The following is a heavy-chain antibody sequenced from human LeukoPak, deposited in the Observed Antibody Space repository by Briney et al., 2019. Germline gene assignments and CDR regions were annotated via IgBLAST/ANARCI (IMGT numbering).Heavy chain of an antibody. D-gene: IGHD3-3*01. CDR1: GYSFSAFY. CDR2: INPNSGGT. Sequence: ASVKVSCRASGYSFSAFYIHWVRQAPGQGLEWMGWINPNSGGTSFAKKFAGRVTLTRDTSISTAYMEVSSLRSDDTAVYYCARDEREWLSLILSDDAFDIWGQGTKVTVSS. J-gene: IGHJ3*02. CDR3: ARDEREWLSLILSDDAFDI. V-gene: IGHV1-2*02.